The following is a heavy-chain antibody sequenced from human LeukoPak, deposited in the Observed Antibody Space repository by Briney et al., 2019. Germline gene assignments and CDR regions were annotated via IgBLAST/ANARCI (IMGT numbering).Heavy chain of an antibody. CDR1: GGSFSGYY. D-gene: IGHD3-10*01. Sequence: SGTLSLTCAVYGGSFSGYYWSWIRQPPGKGLEWIGEINHSGSTNYNPSLKSRVTISVDTSKNQFSLKLSSVTAADTAVYYCASASMVRGVNLFDYWGQGTLVTVSS. V-gene: IGHV4-34*01. CDR2: INHSGST. J-gene: IGHJ4*02. CDR3: ASASMVRGVNLFDY.